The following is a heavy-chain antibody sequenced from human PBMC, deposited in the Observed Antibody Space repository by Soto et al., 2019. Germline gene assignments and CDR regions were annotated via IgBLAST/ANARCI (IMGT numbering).Heavy chain of an antibody. Sequence: QVQLVASGGGLVKPGGSLRLSCAASGFTFSDYSMNWVRQAPGKGLEWVSYISRSGSDIYYADSVKGRFTISRDNAKNSLFLQMNSLRAEDTAVYYCATVGYCSSTSCQTRYYYYGMDVWGQGTTVTVSS. CDR1: GFTFSDYS. V-gene: IGHV3-11*01. J-gene: IGHJ6*02. CDR3: ATVGYCSSTSCQTRYYYYGMDV. D-gene: IGHD2-2*03. CDR2: ISRSGSDI.